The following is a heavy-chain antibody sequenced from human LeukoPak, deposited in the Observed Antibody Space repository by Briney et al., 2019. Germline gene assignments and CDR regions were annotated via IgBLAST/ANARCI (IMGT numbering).Heavy chain of an antibody. CDR2: INQDGSEK. V-gene: IGHV3-7*01. CDR3: ARIGRYSSGWYPDLDY. Sequence: GGSLRLSCGASGFTFSSYWMTWVRQAPGKGLEWVANINQDGSEKYYVDSVRGRFTISRDKAENSLYLQMDSLRAEDTAVYYCARIGRYSSGWYPDLDYWGQGTLVTVSS. J-gene: IGHJ4*02. D-gene: IGHD6-19*01. CDR1: GFTFSSYW.